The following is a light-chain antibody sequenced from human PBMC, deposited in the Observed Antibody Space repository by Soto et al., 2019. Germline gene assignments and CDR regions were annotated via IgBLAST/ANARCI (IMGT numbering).Light chain of an antibody. Sequence: QSALTQPASVSGSPGQSITISCTGSPDLVSWYQQHPGSAPKLLIDEDTKRPSAVSERFSGSRSGNTASLTISGLQADDEADYYCSSDSPTSVRLFAGGTKLPS. CDR2: EDT. J-gene: IGLJ2*01. CDR3: SSDSPTSVRL. V-gene: IGLV2-23*01. CDR1: SPDL.